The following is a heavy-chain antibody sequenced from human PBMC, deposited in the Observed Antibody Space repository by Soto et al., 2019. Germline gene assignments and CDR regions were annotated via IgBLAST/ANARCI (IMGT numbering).Heavy chain of an antibody. D-gene: IGHD2-15*01. J-gene: IGHJ3*02. CDR1: EFTFNNYA. CDR3: ARRATPGGAFDI. CDR2: ISYDGSNK. Sequence: LRLSCAASEFTFNNYAMHWVRQAPGKGLEWVAVISYDGSNKFYADSVKGRFTISRDNSKNTLYLQVNSLRAEDTAVYYCARRATPGGAFDIWGQGTMVTVSS. V-gene: IGHV3-30-3*01.